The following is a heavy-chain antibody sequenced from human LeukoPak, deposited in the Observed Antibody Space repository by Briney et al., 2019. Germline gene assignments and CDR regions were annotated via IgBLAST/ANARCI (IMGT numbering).Heavy chain of an antibody. CDR1: GGSISSYY. D-gene: IGHD2-2*01. CDR3: ARGTYCSSTSCPDYYYGMDV. CDR2: IYTSGST. J-gene: IGHJ6*02. Sequence: SETLSLTCTVSGGSISSYYWSWIRQPAGKGLEWIGRIYTSGSTNYNPSLKSRVTMSVDTSKNQFSLKLSSVTAADTAVYYCARGTYCSSTSCPDYYYGMDVWGQGTTVTVSS. V-gene: IGHV4-4*07.